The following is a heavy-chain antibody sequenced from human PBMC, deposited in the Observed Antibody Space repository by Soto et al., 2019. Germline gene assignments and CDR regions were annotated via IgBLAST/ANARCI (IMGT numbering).Heavy chain of an antibody. J-gene: IGHJ4*02. CDR2: MNPNSGNT. CDR1: GYTFTSYD. V-gene: IGHV1-8*01. D-gene: IGHD5-18*01. CDR3: ARGRIQLWLRGRYYFDY. Sequence: GASVKVSCKASGYTFTSYDINWVRQATGQGLEWMGWMNPNSGNTGYAQKFQGRVTMTRNTSISTAYMELSSLRSEDTAVYYCARGRIQLWLRGRYYFDYWGQGTLVTVSS.